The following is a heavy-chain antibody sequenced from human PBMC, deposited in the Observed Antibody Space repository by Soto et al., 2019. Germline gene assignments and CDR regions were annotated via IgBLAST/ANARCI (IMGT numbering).Heavy chain of an antibody. Sequence: PSETLSLTCTVSGASIISSYCSLIRHSPWNGLEWIVYVYYTGKTNYNPSLKSRVTISVDTSKNQFSLKLNSVTAADTAVYYCARGYYDSSGQSNTFDIWGQGTMVTVSS. CDR2: VYYTGKT. CDR3: ARGYYDSSGQSNTFDI. V-gene: IGHV4-59*01. D-gene: IGHD3-22*01. J-gene: IGHJ3*02. CDR1: GASIISSY.